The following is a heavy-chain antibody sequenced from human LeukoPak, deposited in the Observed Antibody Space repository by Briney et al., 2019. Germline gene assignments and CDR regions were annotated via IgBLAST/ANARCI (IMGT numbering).Heavy chain of an antibody. CDR2: IRYDGSNK. CDR3: ATYLDYDFWSGFTDY. V-gene: IGHV3-30*02. Sequence: GGSLRLSCAASGFTFSSYGMHWVRQAPGKGLEWVAFIRYDGSNKYYADSVEGRFTISRDNSKNTLYLQMNSLRAEDTAVYYCATYLDYDFWSGFTDYWGQGTLVTVSS. J-gene: IGHJ4*02. D-gene: IGHD3-3*01. CDR1: GFTFSSYG.